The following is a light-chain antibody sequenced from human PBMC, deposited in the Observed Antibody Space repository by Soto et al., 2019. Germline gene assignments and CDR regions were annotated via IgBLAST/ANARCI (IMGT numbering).Light chain of an antibody. CDR3: QPYNNWST. Sequence: EIVMTQSPATLSVSPGERATLSCRSSQSVSSNLAWYQQKPGQAPRLLIYGASTRATGIPSRLSGSGSGTGFTLAISSLQSEDCAQYYDQPYNNWSTFGGGTKVEIK. CDR1: QSVSSN. V-gene: IGKV3-15*01. J-gene: IGKJ4*01. CDR2: GAS.